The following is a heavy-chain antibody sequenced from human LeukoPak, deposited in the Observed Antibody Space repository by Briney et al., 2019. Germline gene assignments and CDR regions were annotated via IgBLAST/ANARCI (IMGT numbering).Heavy chain of an antibody. D-gene: IGHD3-22*01. CDR2: IYSGGST. V-gene: IGHV3-53*01. CDR1: GFTVSSNY. Sequence: GGSLRLPCAASGFTVSSNYMNWVRQAPGKGLEWVSVIYSGGSTFYADSVEGRFTISRDNSNNTLCLQMNSLRAEDTAMYYCAREYYDNSGGEDAFDIWGPGTMVTVSS. J-gene: IGHJ3*02. CDR3: AREYYDNSGGEDAFDI.